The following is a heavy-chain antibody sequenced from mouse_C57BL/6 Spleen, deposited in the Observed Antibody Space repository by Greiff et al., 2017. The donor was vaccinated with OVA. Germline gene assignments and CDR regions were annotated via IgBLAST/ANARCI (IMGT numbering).Heavy chain of an antibody. CDR1: GYTFTSYW. Sequence: VQLQQPGAELVKPGASVKLSCKASGYTFTSYWMHWVKQRPGQGLEWIGMIHPNRGSTNYNEKFKSKATLTVDKSSSTAYMQLSSLTSEDSAVYYCARLDDGYYYAMDYWGQGTSVTVSS. D-gene: IGHD2-3*01. CDR3: ARLDDGYYYAMDY. CDR2: IHPNRGST. V-gene: IGHV1-64*01. J-gene: IGHJ4*01.